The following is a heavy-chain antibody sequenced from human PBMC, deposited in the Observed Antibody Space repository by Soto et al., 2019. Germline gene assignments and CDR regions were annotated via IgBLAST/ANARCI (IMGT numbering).Heavy chain of an antibody. J-gene: IGHJ4*02. V-gene: IGHV4-59*01. CDR2: IYYSGST. CDR1: GGSISSYY. D-gene: IGHD1-1*01. CDR3: VRATKTGTTNFDY. Sequence: SETLSLTCTVSGGSISSYYWSWIRQPPGKGLEWIGYIYYSGSTNYNPSLKSRVTISVDTSKNQFSLKLSSVTAADTAVYYCVRATKTGTTNFDYWGQGTLVTVSS.